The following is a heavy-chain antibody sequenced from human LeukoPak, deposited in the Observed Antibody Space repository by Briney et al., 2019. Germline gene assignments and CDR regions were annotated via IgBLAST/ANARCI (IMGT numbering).Heavy chain of an antibody. J-gene: IGHJ6*02. D-gene: IGHD4-17*01. V-gene: IGHV4-34*01. Sequence: SETLSLTCAVYGVSFSGYYWRWLRQPPGKGLEWLGEINHSGSTNYNPSLKSRVTISVDTSKNQFSLKLSSVTAADTAVYYCARAGDYGYYYYYYGMDVWGQGTTVTVSS. CDR3: ARAGDYGYYYYYYGMDV. CDR2: INHSGST. CDR1: GVSFSGYY.